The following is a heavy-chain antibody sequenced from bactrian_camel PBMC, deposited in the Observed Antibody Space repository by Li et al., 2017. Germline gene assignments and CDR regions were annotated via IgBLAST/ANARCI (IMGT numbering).Heavy chain of an antibody. CDR1: GDTRNANC. CDR2: IYSDGVTT. J-gene: IGHJ4*01. V-gene: IGHV3S6*01. Sequence: HVQLVESGGGSVQAGGSLTLSCSASGDTRNANCLGWFRQAPGKGLECVSGIYSDGVTTYYADSLKGRFTISRDNAENTLYLQLNSLRTEDSAKYYCVVGYGLDVSAPESQGTQVTVS. D-gene: IGHD5*01.